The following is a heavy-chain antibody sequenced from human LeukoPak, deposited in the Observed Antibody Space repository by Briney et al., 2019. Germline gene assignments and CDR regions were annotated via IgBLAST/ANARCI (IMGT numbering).Heavy chain of an antibody. V-gene: IGHV4-4*07. Sequence: SETLSLTCTVSGGSISSYYWSWTRQPAGKGLEWIGRIDTSGNTNYKPSLKSRVTMSVDTSKNQFSLKLNSVTAADTAVYYCARVSSSWYQDWYFDLWGRGTLVTVSS. D-gene: IGHD6-13*01. CDR1: GGSISSYY. CDR3: ARVSSSWYQDWYFDL. CDR2: IDTSGNT. J-gene: IGHJ2*01.